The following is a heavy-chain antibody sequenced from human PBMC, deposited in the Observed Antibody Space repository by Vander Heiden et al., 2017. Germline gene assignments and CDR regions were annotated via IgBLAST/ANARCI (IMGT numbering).Heavy chain of an antibody. CDR1: GGSISSYY. CDR3: ARGYYYDSSGYYTNWFDP. J-gene: IGHJ5*02. Sequence: QVQLQESGPGLVKPSETLSLTCTVPGGSISSYYWSWIRQPPGKGLEWIGYIYYSGSTNYNPSLKSRVTISVDTSKNQFSLKLSSVTAADTAVYYCARGYYYDSSGYYTNWFDPWGQGTLVTVSS. CDR2: IYYSGST. D-gene: IGHD3-22*01. V-gene: IGHV4-59*01.